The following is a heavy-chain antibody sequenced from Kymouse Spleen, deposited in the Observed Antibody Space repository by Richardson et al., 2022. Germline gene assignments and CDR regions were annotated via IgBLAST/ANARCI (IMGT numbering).Heavy chain of an antibody. V-gene: IGHV3-74*01. Sequence: EVQLVESGGGLVQPGGSLRLSCAASGFTFSSYWMHWVRQAPGKGLVWVSRINSDGSSTSYADSVKGRFTISRDNAKNTLYLQMNSLRAEDTAVYYCARDPVITGTYNWFDPWGQGTLVTVSS. J-gene: IGHJ5*02. CDR2: INSDGSST. CDR3: ARDPVITGTYNWFDP. D-gene: IGHD1-7*01. CDR1: GFTFSSYW.